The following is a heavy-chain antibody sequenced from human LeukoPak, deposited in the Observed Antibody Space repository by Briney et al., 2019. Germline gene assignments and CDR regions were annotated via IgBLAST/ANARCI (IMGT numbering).Heavy chain of an antibody. V-gene: IGHV3-23*01. Sequence: GSLRLSCAASGFIFSSYAMSWVRQAPGKGLEWVAGISDRGGKTDSADSVKGRFTISNDNSKGLADLELNSLSAEDTAVYYCVARSGGFRHFDYWGQGTLVTVSS. CDR2: ISDRGGKT. D-gene: IGHD3-10*01. J-gene: IGHJ4*02. CDR3: VARSGGFRHFDY. CDR1: GFIFSSYA.